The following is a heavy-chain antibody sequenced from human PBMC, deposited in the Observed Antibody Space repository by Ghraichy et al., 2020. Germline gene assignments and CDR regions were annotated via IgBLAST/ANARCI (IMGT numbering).Heavy chain of an antibody. V-gene: IGHV3-30*14. Sequence: GGSLRLSCVGSGFPFNEYALHWVRQAPGKGLEWVAVLSYDESKEFYAGSLRGRFTVSRDNSKNTFYLQINDVRSEDAALYYCVRGPSVAGRLDYWGQGTLVTVSS. CDR2: LSYDESKE. J-gene: IGHJ4*02. CDR1: GFPFNEYA. D-gene: IGHD6-19*01. CDR3: VRGPSVAGRLDY.